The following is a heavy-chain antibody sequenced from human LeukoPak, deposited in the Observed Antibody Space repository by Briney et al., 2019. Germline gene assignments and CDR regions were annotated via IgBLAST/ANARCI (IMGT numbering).Heavy chain of an antibody. J-gene: IGHJ4*02. D-gene: IGHD1-26*01. CDR2: ISYDGSNK. Sequence: GGSLRLSCAASGFTFSSYAMHWVRQAPGKGLEWVAVISYDGSNKYYADSVKGRFTISRDNSKNTLYLQMNSLRAEDTAVYYCASSYSGSSREAFFDYWGQGTPVTVSS. CDR3: ASSYSGSSREAFFDY. V-gene: IGHV3-30-3*01. CDR1: GFTFSSYA.